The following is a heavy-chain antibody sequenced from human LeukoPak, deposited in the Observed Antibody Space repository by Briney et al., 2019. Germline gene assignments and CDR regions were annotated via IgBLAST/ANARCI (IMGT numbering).Heavy chain of an antibody. D-gene: IGHD6-13*01. Sequence: SETPSLTCTVSGASITTYNWAWIRQPPGKGLEWIGYIYYSGSTKYNPSLKSRVTISVDTSKKQFSLKVSSVTAADTALYYCARVVAAAAWLDPWGQGILVTVSP. J-gene: IGHJ5*02. V-gene: IGHV4-59*01. CDR2: IYYSGST. CDR3: ARVVAAAAWLDP. CDR1: GASITTYN.